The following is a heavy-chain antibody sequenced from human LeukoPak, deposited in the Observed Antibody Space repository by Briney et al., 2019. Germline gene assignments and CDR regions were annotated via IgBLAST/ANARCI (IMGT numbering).Heavy chain of an antibody. CDR3: ARAAREMATTPDFDY. CDR2: IYYSGST. CDR1: GGSISSYY. D-gene: IGHD5-24*01. J-gene: IGHJ4*02. V-gene: IGHV4-59*01. Sequence: SETLSLTCTVSGGSISSYYWSWIRQPPGKGLEWIGYIYYSGSTNYNPSLKSRVTISADTSKNQFSLKLSSVTAADTAVYYCARAAREMATTPDFDYWGQGTLVTVSS.